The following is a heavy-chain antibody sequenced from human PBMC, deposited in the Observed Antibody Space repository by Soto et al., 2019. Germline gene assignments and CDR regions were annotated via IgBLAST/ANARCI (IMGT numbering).Heavy chain of an antibody. CDR3: ARDSITMFRGLAP. CDR1: GGPISGDNY. Sequence: PSEPLSLTCTVSGGPISGDNYWTWIRQRPGKGLEWIGYIYNTETTLYNPSLESRVTMSLDTSKNQRSLKLTAVTAADTAVYYCARDSITMFRGLAPWGQGTLVTVSS. CDR2: IYNTETT. D-gene: IGHD3-10*01. J-gene: IGHJ5*02. V-gene: IGHV4-31*03.